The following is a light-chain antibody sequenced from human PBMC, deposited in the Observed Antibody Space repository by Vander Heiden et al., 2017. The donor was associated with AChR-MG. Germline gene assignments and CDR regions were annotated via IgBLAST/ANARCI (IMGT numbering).Light chain of an antibody. CDR3: QQYNNWPPLT. J-gene: IGKJ4*01. V-gene: IGKV3-15*01. CDR2: GAS. CDR1: QSVSSN. Sequence: EIVMTQSPPTLSVSPGERATLANRASQSVSSNLAWYQQKPGQAPRLLIYGASDRVTGIPARFSGSGSGTEFPLTISSLQSEAFAVYYCQQYNNWPPLTFGGGTKVEIK.